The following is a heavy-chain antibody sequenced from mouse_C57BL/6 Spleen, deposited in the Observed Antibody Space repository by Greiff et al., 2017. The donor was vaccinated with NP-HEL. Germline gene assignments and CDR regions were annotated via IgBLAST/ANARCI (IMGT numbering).Heavy chain of an antibody. CDR3: ARKRYDGSSYAMDY. Sequence: VQLQQPGAELVRPGSSVKLSCKASGYTFTSYWMDWVKQRPGQGLEWIGNIYPSDSETHYNQKFKDKATLTVDKSSSTAYMQLSSLTSEDSAVYYCARKRYDGSSYAMDYWGQGTSVTVSS. CDR2: IYPSDSET. J-gene: IGHJ4*01. V-gene: IGHV1-61*01. CDR1: GYTFTSYW. D-gene: IGHD2-3*01.